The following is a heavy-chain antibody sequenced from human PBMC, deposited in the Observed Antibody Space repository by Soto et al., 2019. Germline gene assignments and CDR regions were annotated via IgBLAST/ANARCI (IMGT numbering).Heavy chain of an antibody. CDR2: IFFSGNT. V-gene: IGHV4-31*03. J-gene: IGHJ4*02. CDR1: GGSILNGGHY. D-gene: IGHD2-15*01. Sequence: QVQLQESGPGLLKPSQTLSLTCTVSGGSILNGGHYWTWIRQHPGKGLEWIGRIFFSGNTHYNPALKSRLTFSLDTAKNQFSLKLTSVTAADTAIYYCARDNSGGKLDFCGPGTLVTVSS. CDR3: ARDNSGGKLDF.